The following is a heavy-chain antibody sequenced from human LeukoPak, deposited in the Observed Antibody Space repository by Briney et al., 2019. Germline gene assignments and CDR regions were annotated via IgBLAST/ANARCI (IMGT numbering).Heavy chain of an antibody. CDR1: GGSISSYY. V-gene: IGHV4-59*01. CDR2: IYYSGST. J-gene: IGHJ4*02. Sequence: NSSETLSLTCTVSGGSISSYYWSWIRQPPGKGLEWIGYIYYSGSTNYNPSLKSRVTISVDTSKNQFSLKLSSVAAADTAVYYCARFQVGAPDYWGQGTLVTVSS. D-gene: IGHD1-26*01. CDR3: ARFQVGAPDY.